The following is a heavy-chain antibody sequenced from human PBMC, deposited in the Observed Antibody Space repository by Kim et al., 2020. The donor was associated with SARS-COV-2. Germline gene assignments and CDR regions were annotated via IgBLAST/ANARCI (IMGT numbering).Heavy chain of an antibody. V-gene: IGHV3-30*18. CDR3: AKGYCSSTSCPAYYFDY. CDR1: GFTFSSYG. D-gene: IGHD2-2*01. CDR2: ISYDGSNK. Sequence: GGSLRLSCAASGFTFSSYGMHWVRQAPGKGLEWVAVISYDGSNKYYADSVKGRFTISRDNSKNTLYLQMNSLRAEDTAVYYCAKGYCSSTSCPAYYFDYWGQGTLVTVSS. J-gene: IGHJ4*02.